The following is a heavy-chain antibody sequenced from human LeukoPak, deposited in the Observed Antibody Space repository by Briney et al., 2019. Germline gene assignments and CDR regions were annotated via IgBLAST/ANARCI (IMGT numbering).Heavy chain of an antibody. Sequence: ASVTVSCKASGYTFTSYGISWVRQAPGQGLEWMGWISAYNGNTNYAQKLQGRVTMTTDASTSTAYMELRSLRSDDTAVYYCARVGYTTGTLDYWGQGTLVTVSS. V-gene: IGHV1-18*01. CDR1: GYTFTSYG. D-gene: IGHD1-1*01. J-gene: IGHJ4*02. CDR3: ARVGYTTGTLDY. CDR2: ISAYNGNT.